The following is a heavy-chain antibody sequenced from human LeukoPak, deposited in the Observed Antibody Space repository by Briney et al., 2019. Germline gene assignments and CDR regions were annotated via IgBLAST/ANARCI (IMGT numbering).Heavy chain of an antibody. J-gene: IGHJ1*01. CDR3: ARVFDNWNYGRYAEYFQH. V-gene: IGHV1-2*02. Sequence: ASVKVSCKATGYTFTAYHLHWVRLAPAQGLEWMGWINPNSGGTNYEQKFQDRVTMIRDPSPSTVYMELSSLRSGDAAVDYCARVFDNWNYGRYAEYFQHWGQGTLVSVSS. D-gene: IGHD1-7*01. CDR1: GYTFTAYH. CDR2: INPNSGGT.